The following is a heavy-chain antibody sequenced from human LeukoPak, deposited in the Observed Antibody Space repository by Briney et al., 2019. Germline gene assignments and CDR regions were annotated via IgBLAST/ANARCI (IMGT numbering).Heavy chain of an antibody. CDR1: GFNLSSYG. V-gene: IGHV3-30*02. Sequence: PGGSLRLSCAASGFNLSSYGMHWVRQAAGKGLEWVAFVRYDGSSKYYADSVKGRFTISRDNSKNTLYLQMNSLRAEDTAVYYCANWDLTMVRGVTNNWFDPWGQGTLVTVSS. J-gene: IGHJ5*02. CDR3: ANWDLTMVRGVTNNWFDP. D-gene: IGHD3-10*01. CDR2: VRYDGSSK.